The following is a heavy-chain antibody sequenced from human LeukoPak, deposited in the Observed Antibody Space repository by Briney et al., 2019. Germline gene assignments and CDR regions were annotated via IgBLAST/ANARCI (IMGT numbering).Heavy chain of an antibody. J-gene: IGHJ5*02. Sequence: ASVKVSCKASGYTFTGYYMHWVRQAPGQGLEWMGWINPNSGGTNYAQKFQGRVTMTRDTSISTAYMELSRLRSDDTAVYFCARDDEIRGYSYGPWGQGTLVTVSS. D-gene: IGHD5-18*01. CDR1: GYTFTGYY. CDR2: INPNSGGT. V-gene: IGHV1-2*02. CDR3: ARDDEIRGYSYGP.